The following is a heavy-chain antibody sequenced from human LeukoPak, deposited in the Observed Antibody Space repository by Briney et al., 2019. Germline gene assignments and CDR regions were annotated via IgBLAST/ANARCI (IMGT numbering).Heavy chain of an antibody. CDR3: ARETDIAAAANYFDF. CDR1: GYTFTNYY. J-gene: IGHJ4*02. Sequence: GASVKVSCKSSGYTFTNYYIHWVRQAPGQGLGWMGIINPSAGGTTYAQKFQGRLTMTRDMSTSTVYMELYSLRSSEDTAVYYCARETDIAAAANYFDFWGQGSLVTVSS. D-gene: IGHD6-13*01. V-gene: IGHV1-46*01. CDR2: INPSAGGT.